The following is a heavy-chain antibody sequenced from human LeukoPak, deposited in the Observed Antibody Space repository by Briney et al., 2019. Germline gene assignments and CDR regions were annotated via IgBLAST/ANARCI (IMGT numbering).Heavy chain of an antibody. Sequence: GESLKISCKASGYSFSRYWIAWVRQMPGKGLEWMGIIFPADSDPRYSPSFQGQVTISVDKSITTAYLQWSSLKASDTVIYYCARADTVFGVVPYWGQGTLVTVSS. V-gene: IGHV5-51*01. D-gene: IGHD3-3*01. CDR2: IFPADSDP. CDR3: ARADTVFGVVPY. J-gene: IGHJ4*02. CDR1: GYSFSRYW.